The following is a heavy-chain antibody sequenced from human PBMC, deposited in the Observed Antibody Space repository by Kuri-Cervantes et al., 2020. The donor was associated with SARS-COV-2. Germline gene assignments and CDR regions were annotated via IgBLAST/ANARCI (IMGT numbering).Heavy chain of an antibody. D-gene: IGHD2-2*01. CDR1: GYTFTGYY. CDR2: INPNSGGT. J-gene: IGHJ3*02. Sequence: ASVKVSCKASGYTFTGYYMHWARQAPGQGLEWMGWINPNSGGTNYAQKFQGRVTMTRDTSISTAYMELSRLRSDDTAVYYCARVPKIGHCSSTSCSGHAFDIWGQGTMVTVSS. CDR3: ARVPKIGHCSSTSCSGHAFDI. V-gene: IGHV1-2*02.